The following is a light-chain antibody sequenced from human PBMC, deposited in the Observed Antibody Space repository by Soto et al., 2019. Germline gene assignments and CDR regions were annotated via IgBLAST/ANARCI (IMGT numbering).Light chain of an antibody. CDR3: QQSYSTPPT. CDR1: QSISSY. V-gene: IGKV1-39*01. Sequence: DIQMTQSPSSLSASVGDRVTITCRASQSISSYLNWYQQKPGKAPKXLIYAASSLQSGVPSRFSGSGSGTDFTLTISSLQPEDCETYDCQQSYSTPPTFGQGTKVDIK. J-gene: IGKJ1*01. CDR2: AAS.